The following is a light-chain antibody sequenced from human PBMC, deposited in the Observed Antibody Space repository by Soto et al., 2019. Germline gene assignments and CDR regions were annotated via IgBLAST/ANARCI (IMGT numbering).Light chain of an antibody. J-gene: IGKJ2*01. CDR2: GAY. CDR3: QQYTNWLPYT. CDR1: QSFSSD. V-gene: IGKV3-15*01. Sequence: EIVMKHSPATRSVSPGERATLSCRASQSFSSDLAWYQQKPGQAPRLLIYGAYTRATGIPDRFSGSGSGTEFTLTISSLKSEDFAVYYWQQYTNWLPYTFGQGTKLEIK.